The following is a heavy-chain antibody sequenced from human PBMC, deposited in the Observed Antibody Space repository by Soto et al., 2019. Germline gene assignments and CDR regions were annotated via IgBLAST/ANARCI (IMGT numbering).Heavy chain of an antibody. J-gene: IGHJ6*02. V-gene: IGHV1-18*01. Sequence: ASVKVSCKASGYTFTSYGISWVRQAPGQGLEWMGWISAYNGNTNYAQKLQGRVTMTTDTSTSTAYMELRSLRSDDTAVYYCARSDYSSSLGGMDVWGRGTTVTVSS. CDR3: ARSDYSSSLGGMDV. CDR2: ISAYNGNT. D-gene: IGHD6-6*01. CDR1: GYTFTSYG.